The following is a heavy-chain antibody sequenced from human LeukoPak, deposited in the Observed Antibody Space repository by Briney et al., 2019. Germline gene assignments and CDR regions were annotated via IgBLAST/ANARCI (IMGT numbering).Heavy chain of an antibody. J-gene: IGHJ4*02. Sequence: SVKVSCKASGGTFSSYAISWVRQAPGQGLEWMGRIIPIFGTANYAQKFQGRVTITTDESTSTAYMELSSLRSEDTAVYYCATPMGDYGGKSPFDYWGQGTLVTVSS. D-gene: IGHD4-23*01. CDR1: GGTFSSYA. V-gene: IGHV1-69*05. CDR3: ATPMGDYGGKSPFDY. CDR2: IIPIFGTA.